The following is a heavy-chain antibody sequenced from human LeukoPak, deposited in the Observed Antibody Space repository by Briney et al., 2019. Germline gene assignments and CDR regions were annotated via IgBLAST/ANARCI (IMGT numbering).Heavy chain of an antibody. CDR3: ARVTGYMIEDYFDY. D-gene: IGHD3-22*01. V-gene: IGHV4-59*01. CDR2: IYYSGST. CDR1: GGSISSYY. J-gene: IGHJ4*02. Sequence: ETLSLTCTVSGGSISSYYWSWIRQPPGKGLEWIGYIYYSGSTNYNPSLKSRVTISVDTSKNQFSLKLRSVTAADTAVYYCARVTGYMIEDYFDYWGQGTLVTVSS.